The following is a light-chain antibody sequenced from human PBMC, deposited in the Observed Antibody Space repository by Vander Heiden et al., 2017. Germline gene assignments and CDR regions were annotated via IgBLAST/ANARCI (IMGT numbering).Light chain of an antibody. CDR3: QQYNSYSRT. CDR2: KAY. V-gene: IGKV1-5*03. J-gene: IGKJ2*01. CDR1: QSISSW. Sequence: DIKLTQSPSTLSASVGDRVTITCRASQSISSWLAWYEQKPGKAPKLLIYKAYSLESGVPSRFSGSGSGTEFTLTISSLQPDDFATYYCQQYNSYSRTFGQGTKLEIK.